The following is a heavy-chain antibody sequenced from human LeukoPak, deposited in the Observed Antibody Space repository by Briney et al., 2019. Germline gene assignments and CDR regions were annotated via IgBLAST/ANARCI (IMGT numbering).Heavy chain of an antibody. CDR1: GFTFSNAW. J-gene: IGHJ4*02. V-gene: IGHV3-15*01. D-gene: IGHD3-10*01. CDR3: TLPWGSGSYYDY. Sequence: GGSLRLSCAASGFTFSNAWLNWARQAPGKGLEWVGHIKSKTDGGTTDYAAPVKGRFTISRDDSKNTLFLQMNSLKTEDTAVYYCTLPWGSGSYYDYWGQGTLVTVSS. CDR2: IKSKTDGGTT.